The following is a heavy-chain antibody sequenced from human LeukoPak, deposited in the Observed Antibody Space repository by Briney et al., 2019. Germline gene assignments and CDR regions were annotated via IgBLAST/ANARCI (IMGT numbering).Heavy chain of an antibody. V-gene: IGHV3-23*01. J-gene: IGHJ5*02. CDR2: ISGSGGST. Sequence: GGSLRLSCAASGFTFSSYAMRWVRQAPGKGVEWVSAISGSGGSTYYADSVKGRFTISRDNSKDTLYLQMNSLRAEDTAVYYCAKDQGYSDGYGFDPWGQGTLVTVSS. CDR3: AKDQGYSDGYGFDP. D-gene: IGHD5-18*01. CDR1: GFTFSSYA.